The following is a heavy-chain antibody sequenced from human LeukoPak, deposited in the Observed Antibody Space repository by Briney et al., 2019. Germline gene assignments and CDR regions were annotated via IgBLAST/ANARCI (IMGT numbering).Heavy chain of an antibody. J-gene: IGHJ4*02. CDR1: GYSISSGYY. V-gene: IGHV4-38-2*02. CDR2: IYTSGST. D-gene: IGHD3-22*01. Sequence: SETLSLTCTVSGYSISSGYYWGWIRQPPGKGLEWIERIYTSGSTNYNPSLKSRVTISVDTSTNQFSLRLSSVTAADTAVYYCARDGPTGYYYDSSGYFETGYYFDYWGQGTLVTVSS. CDR3: ARDGPTGYYYDSSGYFETGYYFDY.